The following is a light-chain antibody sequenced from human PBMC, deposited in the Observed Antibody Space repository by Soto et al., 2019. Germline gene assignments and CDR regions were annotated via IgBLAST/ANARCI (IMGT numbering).Light chain of an antibody. Sequence: QSALTQPASVSGSPGQSITISCTGTSSVVGGYNYVSWYQQHPGKAPKLMIYDVSNRPSGVSNRFSGSKSGNTASLTISGLQAEDEADYYCSSYTSSSTLDVFGTGTKVTVL. CDR2: DVS. CDR3: SSYTSSSTLDV. J-gene: IGLJ1*01. V-gene: IGLV2-14*01. CDR1: SSVVGGYNY.